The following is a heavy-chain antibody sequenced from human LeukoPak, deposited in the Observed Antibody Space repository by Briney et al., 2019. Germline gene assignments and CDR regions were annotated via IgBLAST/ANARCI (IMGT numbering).Heavy chain of an antibody. CDR3: TRDLMDYDVSTGLHHYYMDV. CDR1: GFSFSSYR. CDR2: INGDGRNI. V-gene: IGHV3-74*01. Sequence: GGSLRLSCAASGFSFSSYRMNWVRQAPGKGLVWVSRINGDGRNINYADSVRGRFTISRDNAKNTLFLQMNTLRVEDTAVYYCTRDLMDYDVSTGLHHYYMDVWGQGTTVTVSS. J-gene: IGHJ6*02. D-gene: IGHD3-9*01.